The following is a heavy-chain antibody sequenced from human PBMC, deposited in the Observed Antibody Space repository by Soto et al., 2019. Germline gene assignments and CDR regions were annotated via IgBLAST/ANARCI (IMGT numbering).Heavy chain of an antibody. CDR2: ISSSSGYI. CDR1: GFTFSAYS. V-gene: IGHV3-21*04. D-gene: IGHD3-10*01. Sequence: PGGSLRLSCAASGFTFSAYSMNWVRQAPGKGLERVSSISSSSGYISYADSVKGRFTISRDNDKNSLYLQMNSLRAEDTAVYYCVKVRDYNDYWGQGTLVTVS. J-gene: IGHJ4*02. CDR3: VKVRDYNDY.